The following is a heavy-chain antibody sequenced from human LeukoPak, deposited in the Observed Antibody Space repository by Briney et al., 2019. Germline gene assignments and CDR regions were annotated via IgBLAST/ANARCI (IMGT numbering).Heavy chain of an antibody. CDR1: GFTVSSNY. D-gene: IGHD3-3*01. Sequence: GGSLRLSCAASGFTVSSNYMSWVRQAPGKGLEWVSVIYSGGSTYYADSVKGRFTISRDNSKNTLYLQMNSLRAEDTAVYYCARGRGVLRFLEWLEDYWGQGTLVTVSS. J-gene: IGHJ4*02. CDR3: ARGRGVLRFLEWLEDY. V-gene: IGHV3-66*01. CDR2: IYSGGST.